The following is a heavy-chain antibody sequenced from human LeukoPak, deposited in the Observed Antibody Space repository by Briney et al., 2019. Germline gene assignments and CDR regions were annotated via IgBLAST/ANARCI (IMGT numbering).Heavy chain of an antibody. J-gene: IGHJ6*02. V-gene: IGHV3-7*03. D-gene: IGHD3-16*01. Sequence: GGSLRLSSAASGFTFSSYWVNWDRQAPGKGLEWVASINHNGNVNYYVDSVKGRFTISRDNAKNSLYLQMSNLRAEDTAVYFCARGGGLDVWCQGATVTVSS. CDR1: GFTFSSYW. CDR2: INHNGNVN. CDR3: ARGGGLDV.